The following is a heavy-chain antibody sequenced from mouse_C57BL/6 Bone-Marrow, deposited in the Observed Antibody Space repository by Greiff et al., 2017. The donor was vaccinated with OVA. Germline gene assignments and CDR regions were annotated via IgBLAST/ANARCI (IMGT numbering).Heavy chain of an antibody. J-gene: IGHJ2*01. Sequence: EVKLMESGEGLVKPGGSLKLSCAASGFTFSSYAMPWVRQTPEKRLEWVAYISSGGDYIYYADTVKGRFTISRDNARNTLYLQMSSLKSEDTAMYYCTRAFFDYWGQGTTLTVSS. CDR3: TRAFFDY. CDR2: ISSGGDYI. CDR1: GFTFSSYA. V-gene: IGHV5-9-1*02.